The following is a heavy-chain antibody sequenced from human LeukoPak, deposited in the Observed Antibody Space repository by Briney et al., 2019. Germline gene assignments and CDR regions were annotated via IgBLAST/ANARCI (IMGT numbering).Heavy chain of an antibody. V-gene: IGHV4-34*01. Sequence: SETLSLTCAIYGGSFRDYYCSWIRQSPGKGLEWIGEINDSESTNFNPSLKSRVTLPIHTSRNQCSLKLTSVTAADTGVFFCARRVGSGRYYFDIWGQGTQVTVSS. J-gene: IGHJ4*02. CDR3: ARRVGSGRYYFDI. CDR2: INDSEST. D-gene: IGHD3-10*01. CDR1: GGSFRDYY.